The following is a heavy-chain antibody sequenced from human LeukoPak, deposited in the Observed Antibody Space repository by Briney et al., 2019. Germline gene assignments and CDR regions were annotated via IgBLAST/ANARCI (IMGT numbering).Heavy chain of an antibody. CDR3: SRAQSNGDYFDY. CDR2: IRNKANSYST. CDR1: GFTFSDHY. D-gene: IGHD4-17*01. V-gene: IGHV3-72*01. Sequence: GGSLRLSCAASGFTFSDHYMDWVRQAPGKGLEWVGRIRNKANSYSTDYAASVKGRFTISRDNSENSLYLQMNSLRTEDTAVYYCSRAQSNGDYFDYWGQGTLVTVSP. J-gene: IGHJ4*02.